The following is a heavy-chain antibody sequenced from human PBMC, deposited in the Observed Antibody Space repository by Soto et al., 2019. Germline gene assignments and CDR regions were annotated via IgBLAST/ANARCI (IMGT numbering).Heavy chain of an antibody. V-gene: IGHV5-51*01. Sequence: EVQLVQSGAEVKKPGESLKISCKGSGYSFTSYWIGWVRQMPGKGLEWMGIIYPGDSDTRYSPSFQGQVTISADKSISTAYLQWSSLKASDPAMYYCARRLLRGSSNYDILTGDFDYWGQGTLVTVSS. D-gene: IGHD3-9*01. CDR1: GYSFTSYW. CDR2: IYPGDSDT. J-gene: IGHJ4*02. CDR3: ARRLLRGSSNYDILTGDFDY.